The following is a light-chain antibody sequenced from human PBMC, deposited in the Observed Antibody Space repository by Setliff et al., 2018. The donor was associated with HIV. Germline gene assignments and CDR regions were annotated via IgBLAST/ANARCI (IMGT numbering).Light chain of an antibody. CDR1: SSDVGGYNY. V-gene: IGLV2-14*03. CDR3: SSYTSTSTLLV. Sequence: QSVLTQPASVSGSPGQSITISCTGTSSDVGGYNYVSWYQQHTGKAPKLRIYDVSNRPSGVSNRFSGSKSGNTASLTISGLQAEDEADYYCSSYTSTSTLLVFGTGTKVTVL. CDR2: DVS. J-gene: IGLJ1*01.